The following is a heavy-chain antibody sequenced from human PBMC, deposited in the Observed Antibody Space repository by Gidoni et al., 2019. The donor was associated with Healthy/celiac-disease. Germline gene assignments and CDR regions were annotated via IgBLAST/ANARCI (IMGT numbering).Heavy chain of an antibody. CDR2: IYTSGST. CDR3: ARGGGFDV. Sequence: QVQLQESGPGLVKPSQTLSLTCTVSGGTISSGSYYWSWLLQPARKGLECIGLIYTSGSTNYNPSLKSRVTISVDTSKNQFSLKLSSVTAAYTAVYYCARGGGFDVWVQGTTVTFSS. V-gene: IGHV4-61*02. J-gene: IGHJ6*02. CDR1: GGTISSGSYY.